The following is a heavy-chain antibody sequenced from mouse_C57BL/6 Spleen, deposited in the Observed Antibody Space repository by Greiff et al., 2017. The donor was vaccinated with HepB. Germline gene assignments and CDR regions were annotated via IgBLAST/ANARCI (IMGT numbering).Heavy chain of an antibody. CDR3: ASSYYGSSYDYFDY. CDR1: GYTFTDYN. D-gene: IGHD1-1*01. Sequence: EVQLQQSGPELVKPGASVKMSCKASGYTFTDYNMHWVKQSHGKSLEWIGYINPNNGGTSYNQKFKGKATLTVNKSSSTAYMELRSLTSEDSAVYYCASSYYGSSYDYFDYWGQGTTLTVSS. CDR2: INPNNGGT. J-gene: IGHJ2*01. V-gene: IGHV1-22*01.